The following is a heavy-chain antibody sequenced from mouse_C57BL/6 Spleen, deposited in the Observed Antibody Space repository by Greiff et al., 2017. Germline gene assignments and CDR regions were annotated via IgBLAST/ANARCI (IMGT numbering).Heavy chain of an antibody. CDR2: IWSGGST. Sequence: VHLVESGPGLVQPSQSLSITCTVSGFSLTSYGVHWVRQSPGKGLEWLGVIWSGGSTDYNAAFISRLSISKDNSKSQVFFKMNSLQADDTAIYYCARNSNTTVEGLAYWGQGTLVTVSA. V-gene: IGHV2-2*01. D-gene: IGHD1-1*01. CDR1: GFSLTSYG. J-gene: IGHJ3*01. CDR3: ARNSNTTVEGLAY.